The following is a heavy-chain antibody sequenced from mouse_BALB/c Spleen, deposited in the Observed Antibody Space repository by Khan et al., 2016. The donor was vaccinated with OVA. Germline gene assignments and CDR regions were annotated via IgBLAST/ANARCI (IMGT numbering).Heavy chain of an antibody. V-gene: IGHV2-6-5*01. CDR3: AKHLILYPYYFDN. CDR2: IWGGGIT. J-gene: IGHJ2*01. CDR1: GFSLTDYG. D-gene: IGHD1-1*01. Sequence: QVQLKESGPGLVAPSQSLSITCTVSGFSLTDYGVSWIRQPPGKGLEWLGVIWGGGITNYNSVLKSRLSISKDNSKSQVFLKMNSLQTADTAMYYGAKHLILYPYYFDNGGKGNTLTVSS.